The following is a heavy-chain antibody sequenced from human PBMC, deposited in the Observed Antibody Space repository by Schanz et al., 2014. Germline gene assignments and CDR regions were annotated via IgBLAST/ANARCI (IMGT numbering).Heavy chain of an antibody. CDR1: GFPFSSYD. J-gene: IGHJ4*02. V-gene: IGHV3-48*01. Sequence: EVQLVESGGGLVQPGGSLRLSCAASGFPFSSYDMSWVRQAPGKGLEWVSFISSSSSSKHYGDSVKGRFTISRDNSKNTLYLQMNSLRAEDTAVYYCARPIYDLWSGSFDYWGQGTLVTVSS. CDR2: ISSSSSSK. CDR3: ARPIYDLWSGSFDY. D-gene: IGHD3-3*01.